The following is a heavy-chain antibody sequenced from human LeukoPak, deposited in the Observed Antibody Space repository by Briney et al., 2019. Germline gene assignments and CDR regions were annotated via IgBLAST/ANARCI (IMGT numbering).Heavy chain of an antibody. J-gene: IGHJ4*02. CDR1: GFTFSSYW. CDR2: IKHDGSEE. Sequence: GGSLRLSCAASGFTFSSYWMSWVRQAPGKGLEWVANIKHDGSEEYYVDSVKGRFTISRDNAKNSLYLQMNSLRAEDTAVYYCCGGTIAAAGGRLDYWGQGTLVTVSS. CDR3: CGGTIAAAGGRLDY. D-gene: IGHD6-13*01. V-gene: IGHV3-7*01.